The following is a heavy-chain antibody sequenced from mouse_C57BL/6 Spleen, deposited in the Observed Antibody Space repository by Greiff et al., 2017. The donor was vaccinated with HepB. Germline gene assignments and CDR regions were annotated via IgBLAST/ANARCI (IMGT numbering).Heavy chain of an antibody. CDR2: IHPNSGST. CDR1: GYTFTSYW. V-gene: IGHV1-64*01. CDR3: ARPGSSPGWYFDV. Sequence: QVQLQQPGAELVKPGASVKLSCKASGYTFTSYWMHWVKQRPGQGLEWIGMIHPNSGSTNYNKKFKSKATLTVDKSSSTAYMQLSSLTSEDSAVYYCARPGSSPGWYFDVWGTGTTVTVSS. J-gene: IGHJ1*03. D-gene: IGHD1-1*01.